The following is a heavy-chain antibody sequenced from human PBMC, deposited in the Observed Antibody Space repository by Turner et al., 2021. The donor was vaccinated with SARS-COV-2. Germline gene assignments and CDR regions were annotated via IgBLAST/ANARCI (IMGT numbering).Heavy chain of an antibody. CDR1: GGYISSNS. D-gene: IGHD1-1*01. V-gene: IGHV4-59*08. Sequence: VQLQASGPVLFWPSETLSLTCTFSGGYISSNSRRWLRQSPGRGLEWIGYFYKIGSIDDNPTLRSRVTISVDTSKNQLSLNLISMTAADTAVYYCARHQGSTSGYDHGMNVWGQGTAVIVSS. J-gene: IGHJ6*02. CDR3: ARHQGSTSGYDHGMNV. CDR2: FYKIGSI.